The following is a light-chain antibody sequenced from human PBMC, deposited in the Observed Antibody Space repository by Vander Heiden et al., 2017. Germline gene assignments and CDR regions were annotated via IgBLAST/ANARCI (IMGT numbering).Light chain of an antibody. Sequence: SVLTQPPSVSGAPGHRVTISCTGSSSNIGAGYDVHWYQQLPGTAPKLLIFGNSNRPSGVPDRFSGSKSGTSASLALTGLQAEDEADYYCQSYDSRLSGSVFGGGTKLTVL. CDR2: GNS. CDR3: QSYDSRLSGSV. V-gene: IGLV1-40*01. CDR1: SSNIGAGYD. J-gene: IGLJ3*02.